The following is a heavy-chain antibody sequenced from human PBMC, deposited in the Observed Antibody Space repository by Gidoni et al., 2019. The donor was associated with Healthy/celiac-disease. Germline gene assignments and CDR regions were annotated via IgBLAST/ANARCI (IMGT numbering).Heavy chain of an antibody. CDR2: IYWNDDK. J-gene: IGHJ6*02. Sequence: QITLKESGPTLVKPTQTLTLTCTFSGFSLSTSGVGVGWIRQPPGKALEWLALIYWNDDKRYSPSLKSRLTITKDTSKNQVVLTMTNMDPVDTATYYCARRLALGYCSSTSCWNYYYGMDVWGQGTTVTVSS. D-gene: IGHD2-2*01. CDR1: GFSLSTSGVG. CDR3: ARRLALGYCSSTSCWNYYYGMDV. V-gene: IGHV2-5*01.